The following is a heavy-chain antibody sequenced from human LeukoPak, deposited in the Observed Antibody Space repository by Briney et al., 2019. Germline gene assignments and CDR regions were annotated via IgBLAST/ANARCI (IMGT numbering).Heavy chain of an antibody. CDR1: GFTFSSYG. V-gene: IGHV3-30*18. CDR3: AKESARYSSGWSHFDY. CDR2: ISYEGSNK. J-gene: IGHJ4*02. D-gene: IGHD6-19*01. Sequence: GGSLRLSCAASGFTFSSYGMHWVRQAPGKGLEWVAVISYEGSNKYYADSVKGRFTISRDNSKNTLYLQMNSLRAEDTAVYYCAKESARYSSGWSHFDYWGQGTLVTVSS.